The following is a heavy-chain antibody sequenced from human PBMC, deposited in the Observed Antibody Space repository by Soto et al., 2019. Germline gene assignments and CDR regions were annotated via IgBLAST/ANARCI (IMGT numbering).Heavy chain of an antibody. Sequence: SSVMSGFRQAPGKGLEWVSAISGSGGSTYYADSVKGRFTISRDNSKNTLYLQMNSLRAEDTAVYYCGVTENYYYGMDVWGQGTTVPGSS. CDR1: SSV. J-gene: IGHJ6*02. V-gene: IGHV3-23*01. CDR2: ISGSGGST. D-gene: IGHD1-20*01. CDR3: GVTENYYYGMDV.